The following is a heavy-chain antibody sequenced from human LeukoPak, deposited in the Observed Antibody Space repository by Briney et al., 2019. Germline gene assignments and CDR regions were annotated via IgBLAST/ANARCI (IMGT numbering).Heavy chain of an antibody. CDR2: IYYSGST. J-gene: IGHJ4*02. CDR1: GGSITSYY. CDR3: ARLAGAWLSPFDY. D-gene: IGHD3-22*01. Sequence: PSETLSLTCTVSGGSITSYYWSWIRQPPGKGLEWIGYIYYSGSTNYNPSLESRVTISVDTSKNQFSLRLSSVTAADTAVYYCARLAGAWLSPFDYWGQGTLVTVSS. V-gene: IGHV4-59*08.